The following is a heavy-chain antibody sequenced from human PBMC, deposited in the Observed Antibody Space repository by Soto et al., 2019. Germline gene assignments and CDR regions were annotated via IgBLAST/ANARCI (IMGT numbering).Heavy chain of an antibody. Sequence: QVQLQESGPGLVKPSETLSLTCTVSGGSISSYYWSWIRQPPGKGLEWIGYIYYSGSTNYNPSLKSRVTISVDTSKNQFSLKLSSVTAADTAVYYCARGNGGTHRLWGQGTLVTVSS. CDR3: ARGNGGTHRL. V-gene: IGHV4-59*01. CDR2: IYYSGST. CDR1: GGSISSYY. D-gene: IGHD1-7*01. J-gene: IGHJ4*02.